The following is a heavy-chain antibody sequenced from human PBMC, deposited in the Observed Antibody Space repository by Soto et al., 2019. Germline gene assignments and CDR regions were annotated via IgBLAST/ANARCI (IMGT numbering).Heavy chain of an antibody. CDR2: INPNSGGT. V-gene: IGHV1-2*04. CDR3: GREQIRYGRSLYYYYGMDV. D-gene: IGHD4-17*01. Sequence: ASVKVSCKASGYTFTGYYMHWVRQAPGQGLEWMGWINPNSGGTNYAQKFQGWVTMTRDTSISTAYMELSRLRSDDTAVYYCGREQIRYGRSLYYYYGMDVWGQGTTVTVSS. CDR1: GYTFTGYY. J-gene: IGHJ6*02.